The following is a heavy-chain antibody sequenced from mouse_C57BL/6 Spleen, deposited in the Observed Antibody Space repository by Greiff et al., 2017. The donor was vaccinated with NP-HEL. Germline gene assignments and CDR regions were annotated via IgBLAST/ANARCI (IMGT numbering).Heavy chain of an antibody. D-gene: IGHD1-1*01. CDR2: IDPETGGT. Sequence: VKLQESGAGLVRPGASVTLSCKASGYTFTDYEMHWVKQTPVHGLEWIGAIDPETGGTAYNQKFKGKAILTADKSSSTAYMELRSLTSEDSAVYYGTRCPVVAVVATGGNYFDYWGQGTTLTVSS. CDR1: GYTFTDYE. V-gene: IGHV1-15*01. J-gene: IGHJ2*01. CDR3: TRCPVVAVVATGGNYFDY.